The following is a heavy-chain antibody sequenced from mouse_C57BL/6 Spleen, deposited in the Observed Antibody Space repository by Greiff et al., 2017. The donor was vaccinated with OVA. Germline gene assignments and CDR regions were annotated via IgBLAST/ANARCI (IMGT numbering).Heavy chain of an antibody. D-gene: IGHD1-1*01. CDR2: IYPGNGDT. CDR3: TPYYYGSRWYFDV. CDR1: GYTFTSYW. V-gene: IGHV1-5*01. J-gene: IGHJ1*03. Sequence: EVQLQQSGTVLARPGASVKMSCKTSGYTFTSYWMHWVKQRPGQGLEWIGAIYPGNGDTSYNQKFKGKAKLTAVTSASTAYMELSSLTNEDSAVYYCTPYYYGSRWYFDVWGTGTTVTVSS.